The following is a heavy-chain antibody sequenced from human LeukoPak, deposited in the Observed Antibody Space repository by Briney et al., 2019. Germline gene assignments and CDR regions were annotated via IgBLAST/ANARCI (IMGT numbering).Heavy chain of an antibody. CDR1: GFTFSGAA. D-gene: IGHD4-17*01. V-gene: IGHV3-73*01. CDR3: TRHLAGDSGDYRDY. J-gene: IGHJ4*02. CDR2: IRSKANSYAT. Sequence: PGGSLRLSCAASGFTFSGAAMHWVRQASGKGLEWVGRIRSKANSYATAYAASVKGRFTISRDDSKNTAYLQMNSLETEDTAVYYCTRHLAGDSGDYRDYWGQGTLVTVSS.